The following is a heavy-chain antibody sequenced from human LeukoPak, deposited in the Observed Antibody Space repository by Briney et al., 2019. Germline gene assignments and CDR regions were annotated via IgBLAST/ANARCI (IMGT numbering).Heavy chain of an antibody. CDR2: IILSGRT. Sequence: SETLSHTCAVYGGSFSGFYWSWLRQPPGKGLEWIGEIILSGRTHYNPSLKSRVTISVDTSNNHFSLKLSSVTAADTAVYYCARGGYCSGGSCYPDYWGQGTLVTVSS. D-gene: IGHD2-15*01. CDR3: ARGGYCSGGSCYPDY. CDR1: GGSFSGFY. V-gene: IGHV4-34*01. J-gene: IGHJ4*02.